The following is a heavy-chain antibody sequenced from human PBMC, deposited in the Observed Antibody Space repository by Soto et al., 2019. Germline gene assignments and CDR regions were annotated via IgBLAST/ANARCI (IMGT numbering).Heavy chain of an antibody. CDR2: IYYSGST. CDR1: GGYISSYY. CDR3: ASLLTGTHYYYMDV. D-gene: IGHD1-7*01. V-gene: IGHV4-59*08. Sequence: PSETLSVTCTVSGGYISSYYLSWIRQTPGKGLEWIGYIYYSGSTNYNPSLKSRVTISVDTSKNQFSLKLSSVTAADTAVYYCASLLTGTHYYYMDVWGKGTTVTVSS. J-gene: IGHJ6*03.